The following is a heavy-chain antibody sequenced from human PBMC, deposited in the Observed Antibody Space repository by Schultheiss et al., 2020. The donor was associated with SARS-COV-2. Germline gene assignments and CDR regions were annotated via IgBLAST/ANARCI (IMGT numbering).Heavy chain of an antibody. CDR3: AKTVGATMGGYFDY. CDR1: GFTFSNYA. CDR2: ISGSGGST. D-gene: IGHD1-26*01. Sequence: GGSLRLSCAASGFTFSNYAMSWVRQAQGKGLEWVSDISGSGGSTYYADSVKGRFTISRDNSKNTLYLQMNSLRAEDTAVYYCAKTVGATMGGYFDYWGQGTLVTVSS. J-gene: IGHJ4*02. V-gene: IGHV3-23*01.